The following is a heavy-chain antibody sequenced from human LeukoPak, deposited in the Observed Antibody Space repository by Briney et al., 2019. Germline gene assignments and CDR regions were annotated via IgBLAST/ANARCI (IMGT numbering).Heavy chain of an antibody. CDR2: IYPGDSRT. V-gene: IGHV5-51*01. CDR1: GYSFTTHW. D-gene: IGHD3-22*01. J-gene: IGHJ4*02. CDR3: VLKYESSGSFFFDH. Sequence: GESLKISCKGSGYSFTTHWMGWVRQMPDKGPEWIGVIYPGDSRTTYSPSFQGQVTISADKSIATTYLQWSSLKASDTAMYHCVLKYESSGSFFFDHWGQGTLVTVSS.